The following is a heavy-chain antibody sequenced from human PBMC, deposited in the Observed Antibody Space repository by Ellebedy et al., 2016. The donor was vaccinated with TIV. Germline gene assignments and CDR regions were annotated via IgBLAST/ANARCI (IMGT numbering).Heavy chain of an antibody. CDR3: ARGSIGSTGAGISLFQD. CDR1: GFTFSRYD. J-gene: IGHJ1*01. D-gene: IGHD1-1*01. CDR2: IGTTGVT. V-gene: IGHV3-13*01. Sequence: GESLKISXTASGFTFSRYDMHWVRQAPGKGLEWVSVIGTTGVTSYVDSVKVRFSISREDGTNSLYLQINSLRAGDTAVYYCARGSIGSTGAGISLFQDWGQGTLVTVSA.